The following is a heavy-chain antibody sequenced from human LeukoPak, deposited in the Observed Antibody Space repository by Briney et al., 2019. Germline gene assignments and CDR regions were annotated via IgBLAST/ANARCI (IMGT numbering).Heavy chain of an antibody. J-gene: IGHJ4*02. Sequence: GGSLRLSCAASGFTFSIYAMSWVRQAPGKGLQWVSSITSRGESTWYVDSVKGRFTISRDNSKNTLYLQMNSLRAEDTAVYYCAKSRFVVVPAAHFDYWGQGTLVTVSS. CDR1: GFTFSIYA. V-gene: IGHV3-23*01. CDR2: ITSRGEST. D-gene: IGHD2-2*01. CDR3: AKSRFVVVPAAHFDY.